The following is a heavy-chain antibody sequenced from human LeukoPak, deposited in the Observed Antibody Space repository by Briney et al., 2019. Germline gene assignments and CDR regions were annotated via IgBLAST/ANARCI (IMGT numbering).Heavy chain of an antibody. V-gene: IGHV4-39*01. CDR2: IDYSGST. CDR3: ARHTWFGRGRWFDP. J-gene: IGHJ5*02. Sequence: PSPSLSFTYTVAGASISSSSYCWGWLREPPGKGLEWFGSIDYSGSTYYNPSLKSRVPISVDTSKNQFSLKLSPVTAADTAVYYCARHTWFGRGRWFDPWGQGTLVTVSS. D-gene: IGHD3-10*01. CDR1: GASISSSSYC.